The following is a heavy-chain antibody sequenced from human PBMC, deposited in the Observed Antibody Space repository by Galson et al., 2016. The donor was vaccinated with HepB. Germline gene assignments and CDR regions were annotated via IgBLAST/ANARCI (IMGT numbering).Heavy chain of an antibody. V-gene: IGHV4-34*01. J-gene: IGHJ6*02. CDR2: INHSGST. D-gene: IGHD3-3*01. Sequence: SETLSLTCAVFSGSFSRYYRSWVRQPPGKGLELIGEINHSGSTNYNPSLDSRVTISVDTSKNQFSLRLTSVTAADTAVYYCAIATWPRGGGGFFEWPNYYGLDVWGQGTTLTVSS. CDR3: AIATWPRGGGGFFEWPNYYGLDV. CDR1: SGSFSRYY.